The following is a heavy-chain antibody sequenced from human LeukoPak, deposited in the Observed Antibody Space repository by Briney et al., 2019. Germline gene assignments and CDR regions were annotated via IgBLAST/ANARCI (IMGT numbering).Heavy chain of an antibody. CDR2: IYSGGNT. J-gene: IGHJ6*02. V-gene: IGHV3-66*04. CDR3: ARPPGLAGHYSYYYGVDV. Sequence: PGGSLRHSCSASGFTVSNSYINWVRQAPGKGLEWVSIIYSGGNTYYADSVRGRFIISRDNSENTVYLQMNSLRAEDTAVYFCARPPGLAGHYSYYYGVDVWGQGTTVTVS. CDR1: GFTVSNSY. D-gene: IGHD6-19*01.